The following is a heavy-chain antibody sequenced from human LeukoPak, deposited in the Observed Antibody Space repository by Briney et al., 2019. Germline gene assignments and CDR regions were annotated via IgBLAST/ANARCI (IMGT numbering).Heavy chain of an antibody. J-gene: IGHJ5*02. CDR2: INPSGGST. Sequence: GASVKVSCKASGYTFTSYYMHWVRRAPGQGLEWMGIINPSGGSTSYAQKFQGRVTMTRDTSTSTVYMELSSLRSEDTAVYYCARAMVRGVIKNPKPNWFDPWGQGTLVTVSS. CDR1: GYTFTSYY. CDR3: ARAMVRGVIKNPKPNWFDP. D-gene: IGHD3-10*01. V-gene: IGHV1-46*01.